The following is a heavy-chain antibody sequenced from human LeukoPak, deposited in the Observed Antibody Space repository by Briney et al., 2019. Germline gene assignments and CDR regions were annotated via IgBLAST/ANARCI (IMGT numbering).Heavy chain of an antibody. D-gene: IGHD6-19*01. V-gene: IGHV3-66*01. CDR2: IYSGGST. CDR3: AKDVTFASGWSSIDY. Sequence: PGGSLRLSCAASGFTVSSNYMSWVRQAPGKGLEWVSVIYSGGSTYYADSVKGRFTISRDNSKNTLYLQMNSLRAEDTAVYYCAKDVTFASGWSSIDYWGQGTLVTVSS. CDR1: GFTVSSNY. J-gene: IGHJ4*02.